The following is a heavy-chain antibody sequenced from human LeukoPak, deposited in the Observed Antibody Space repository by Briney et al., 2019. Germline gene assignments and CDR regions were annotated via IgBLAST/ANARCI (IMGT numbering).Heavy chain of an antibody. V-gene: IGHV3-23*01. D-gene: IGHD2-15*01. Sequence: GGSLRLSCAASGFTLRSYAMSWGRQGPGKGLEWVSAIIVSGNTYHADSVKGRFTISRDSYKNTLYLQINSLRAEDAAVYYCAKAPVTTCSGAYCYPFDYWGQGTLVTVSS. J-gene: IGHJ4*02. CDR2: IIVSGNT. CDR3: AKAPVTTCSGAYCYPFDY. CDR1: GFTLRSYA.